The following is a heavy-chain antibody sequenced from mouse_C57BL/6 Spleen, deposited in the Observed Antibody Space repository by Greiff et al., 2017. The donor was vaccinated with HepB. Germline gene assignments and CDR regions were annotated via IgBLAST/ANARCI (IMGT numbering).Heavy chain of an antibody. V-gene: IGHV1-82*01. D-gene: IGHD2-4*01. Sequence: QVQLQQSGPELVKPGASVKISCKASGYAFSSSWMNWVKQRPGKGLEWIGRIYPGDGDTNYNGKFKGKATLTADKSSSTAYMQLSSLTSEDSAVYFCARGYDYDVRNYWGQGTTLTVSS. CDR3: ARGYDYDVRNY. J-gene: IGHJ2*01. CDR1: GYAFSSSW. CDR2: IYPGDGDT.